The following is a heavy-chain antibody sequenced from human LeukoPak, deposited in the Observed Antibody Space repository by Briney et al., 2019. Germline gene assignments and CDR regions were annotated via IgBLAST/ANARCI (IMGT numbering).Heavy chain of an antibody. Sequence: GGSLRLSCVASGFIFSDFGMNWVRQVPGKGLEWVAFISSRGTSTFYAESVKGRFTISRDTGKKSLDLQMTSLRVEDTAAYYCVRGTDCSATTCYPLSAFDSWGQGTLATVSS. CDR2: ISSRGTST. V-gene: IGHV3-21*04. CDR3: VRGTDCSATTCYPLSAFDS. J-gene: IGHJ4*02. CDR1: GFIFSDFG. D-gene: IGHD2-2*01.